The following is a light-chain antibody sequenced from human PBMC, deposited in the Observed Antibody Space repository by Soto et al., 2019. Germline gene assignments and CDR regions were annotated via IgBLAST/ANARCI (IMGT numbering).Light chain of an antibody. Sequence: DIQMTQSPFSLPASVGDRVNITCRASQSISHYLNWYQQKPGRAPSLLIHGASSLQGGVPSRFSGSGSGTDFTLTISSLQPEDFTTYYCHQTYRAHLTFGGRTKVEI. CDR1: QSISHY. V-gene: IGKV1-39*01. J-gene: IGKJ4*01. CDR2: GAS. CDR3: HQTYRAHLT.